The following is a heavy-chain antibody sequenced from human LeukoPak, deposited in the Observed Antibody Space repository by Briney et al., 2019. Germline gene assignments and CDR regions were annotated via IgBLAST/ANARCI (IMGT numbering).Heavy chain of an antibody. Sequence: GGSLRLSCAASGFTFSSYEMNWVRQAPGKGLEWVSYISSSGSTIYYADSVKGRFTISRDNSKNTMYLQMNSLRAEDTAVYYCARRAGAYSHPYDYWGQGTLVTVSS. D-gene: IGHD4/OR15-4a*01. CDR1: GFTFSSYE. CDR3: ARRAGAYSHPYDY. V-gene: IGHV3-48*03. CDR2: ISSSGSTI. J-gene: IGHJ4*02.